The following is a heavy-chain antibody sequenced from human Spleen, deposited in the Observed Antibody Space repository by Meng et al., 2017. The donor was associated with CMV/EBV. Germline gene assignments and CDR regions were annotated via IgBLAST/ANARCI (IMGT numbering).Heavy chain of an antibody. CDR3: ARLHDILTTYDAFDI. J-gene: IGHJ3*02. CDR1: GFTFSDYY. V-gene: IGHV3-11*01. CDR2: ISSSGTTI. D-gene: IGHD3-9*01. Sequence: GSLKISCAASGFTFSDYYMNWIRQAPGKGLEWVSYISSSGTTIYYADSVKGRFTISRDNAKNSLWLQMNSLRAEDTAVYYCARLHDILTTYDAFDIWGQGTMVTVSS.